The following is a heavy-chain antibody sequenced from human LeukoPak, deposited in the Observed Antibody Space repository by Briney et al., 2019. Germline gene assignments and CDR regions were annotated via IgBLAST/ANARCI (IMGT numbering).Heavy chain of an antibody. V-gene: IGHV1-69*05. J-gene: IGHJ4*02. CDR1: GGTFSSYA. D-gene: IGHD3-22*01. CDR2: IIPIFGTA. Sequence: SVKVSCKASGGTFSSYAISWVRQAPGQGLEWMGGIIPIFGTANYAQKFQGRVTITTDESTSTAYMELSSLRSEDTDVYYCARDSSGSLTLGPWGQGTLVTVSS. CDR3: ARDSSGSLTLGP.